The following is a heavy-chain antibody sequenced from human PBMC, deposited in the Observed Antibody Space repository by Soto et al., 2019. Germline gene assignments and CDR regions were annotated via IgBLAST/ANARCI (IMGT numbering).Heavy chain of an antibody. D-gene: IGHD2-2*01. Sequence: ASVKVSCKVSGYTLTELSMHWVRQAPGKGLEWMGGFDPEDGETIYAQKFKGRVTMTEDTSTDTAYMELSSLRSEDTAVYYFATDIVVVPAAQIWSTQLGSNYWGQGTLVTVSS. CDR1: GYTLTELS. CDR2: FDPEDGET. CDR3: ATDIVVVPAAQIWSTQLGSNY. V-gene: IGHV1-24*01. J-gene: IGHJ4*02.